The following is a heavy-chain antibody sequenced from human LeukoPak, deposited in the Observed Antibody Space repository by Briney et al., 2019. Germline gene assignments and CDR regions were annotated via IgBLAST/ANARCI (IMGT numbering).Heavy chain of an antibody. Sequence: PSETLSLTCTVSGGSISSSSYYWGWIRQPPGKGLEWIGSIYYSGSTYYNPSLKSRVTISVDTSKNQFSLKLSSVTAADTAVYYCARGGGIVVVPAAIFRPGEWANWFDPWGQGTLVTVSS. CDR2: IYYSGST. CDR3: ARGGGIVVVPAAIFRPGEWANWFDP. J-gene: IGHJ5*02. D-gene: IGHD2-2*01. V-gene: IGHV4-39*01. CDR1: GGSISSSSYY.